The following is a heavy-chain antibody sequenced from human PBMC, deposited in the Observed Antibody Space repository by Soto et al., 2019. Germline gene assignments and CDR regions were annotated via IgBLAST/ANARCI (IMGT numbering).Heavy chain of an antibody. CDR1: GYGFTTYD. V-gene: IGHV1-18*01. J-gene: IGHJ6*02. D-gene: IGHD3-22*01. CDR2: ISVDNGNT. CDR3: LRGDYDSNAYGMDV. Sequence: QVQLVQPGSEVKKPGASVKVPCKASGYGFTTYDINWLRQAPGQGLEWMGWISVDNGNTNYAKKFQGRVTMTTDTSTSTDYLVLGSVRSDDTAVYYCLRGDYDSNAYGMDVWGQGTTVTVS.